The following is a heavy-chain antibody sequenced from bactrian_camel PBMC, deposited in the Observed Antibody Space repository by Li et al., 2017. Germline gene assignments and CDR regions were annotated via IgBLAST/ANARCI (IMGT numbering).Heavy chain of an antibody. CDR1: PWTGNGYC. V-gene: IGHV3S6*01. CDR3: AAEAAECPYCSGGYCFGNY. D-gene: IGHD2*01. Sequence: QEQLVESGGGLVQPGGSLRLSCTASPWTGNGYCMAWFRQVPGKEREGVAAIYTYGGVALDTYYADSVKGRFDISRDNAKSTVYLQMNSLKPEDAAIYYCAAEAAECPYCSGGYCFGNYWGQGTQVTVS. CDR2: IYTYGGVALDT. J-gene: IGHJ4*01.